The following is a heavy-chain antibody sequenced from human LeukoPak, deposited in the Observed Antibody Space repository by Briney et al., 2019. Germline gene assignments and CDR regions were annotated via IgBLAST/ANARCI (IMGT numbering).Heavy chain of an antibody. D-gene: IGHD5-18*01. J-gene: IGHJ4*02. Sequence: SETLSLTCAVSGGSISSGGYSWNWIRQSPGKGLEWIGYIDNTGSTYYNPSLESRVTASIDTSKNHFSLKLSSVTAADTAVYYCARGLRYSYGVDYWGQGTLVTVSS. V-gene: IGHV4-30-4*07. CDR3: ARGLRYSYGVDY. CDR2: IDNTGST. CDR1: GGSISSGGYS.